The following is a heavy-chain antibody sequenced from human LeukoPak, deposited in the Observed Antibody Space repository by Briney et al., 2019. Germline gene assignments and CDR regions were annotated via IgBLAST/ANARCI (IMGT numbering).Heavy chain of an antibody. CDR1: GGSISSSSYY. J-gene: IGHJ1*01. D-gene: IGHD6-13*01. Sequence: SETLSLTCTVSGGSISSSSYYWGWLRQPPGKGLEWIGSIYYSGSTYYNPSLKSRVTISADTSKNQFSLKLSSVTAADTAVYYCARGDSSSWYVTGYFQHWGQGTLVTVSS. V-gene: IGHV4-39*01. CDR2: IYYSGST. CDR3: ARGDSSSWYVTGYFQH.